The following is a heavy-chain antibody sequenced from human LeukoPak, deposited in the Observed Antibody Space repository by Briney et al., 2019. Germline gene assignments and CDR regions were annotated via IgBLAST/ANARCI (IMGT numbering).Heavy chain of an antibody. CDR3: ARDPTDIAATYYYYYMDV. D-gene: IGHD6-6*01. CDR2: ISSSSSYI. Sequence: GGSLRLSCAASGFTFSSYSMNWVCQAPGKGLEWVSSISSSSSYIYYADSVKGRFTISRDNAKNSLYLQMDSLRAEDTAVYYCARDPTDIAATYYYYYMDVWGKGTTVTVSS. V-gene: IGHV3-21*01. CDR1: GFTFSSYS. J-gene: IGHJ6*03.